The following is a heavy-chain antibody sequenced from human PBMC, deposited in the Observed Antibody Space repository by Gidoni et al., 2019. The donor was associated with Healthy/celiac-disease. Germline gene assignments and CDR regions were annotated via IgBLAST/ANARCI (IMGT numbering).Heavy chain of an antibody. CDR3: ARGLKVSSLVTKTQPDY. V-gene: IGHV4-34*01. CDR1: GGSFSGYY. J-gene: IGHJ4*02. CDR2: INHSGST. Sequence: QVQLQQWGAGLLKPSETLSLTCAVYGGSFSGYYWSWIRQPPGKGLEWIGEINHSGSTNYNPSLKSRVTISVDTSKNQFSLKLSSVTAADTAVYYCARGLKVSSLVTKTQPDYWGQGTLVTVSS. D-gene: IGHD2-21*02.